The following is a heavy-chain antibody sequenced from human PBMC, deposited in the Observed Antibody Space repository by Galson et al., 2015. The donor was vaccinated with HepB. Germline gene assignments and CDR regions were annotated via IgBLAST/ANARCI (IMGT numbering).Heavy chain of an antibody. CDR3: ARQAYAPFFED. V-gene: IGHV3-23*01. CDR1: GFTFSSYA. J-gene: IGHJ4*02. D-gene: IGHD4-17*01. CDR2: ISDSGDTT. Sequence: SLRLSCAASGFTFSSYAMSWVRQAPGKGLEWVSTISDSGDTTYYADSVKGRFTISRDNSKNTLYLQMNSLKAEDTAVYYCARQAYAPFFEDWGQGTLVTVSS.